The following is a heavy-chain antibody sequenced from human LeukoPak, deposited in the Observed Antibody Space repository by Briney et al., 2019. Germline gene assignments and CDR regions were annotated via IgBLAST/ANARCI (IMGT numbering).Heavy chain of an antibody. V-gene: IGHV3-49*03. CDR1: GFTFGGYA. J-gene: IGHJ4*02. Sequence: QPGGSLRLSCTASGFTFGGYAMSWFRQAPGKGLEWVGFIRSKAYGGTTEYAASVKGRFTISRDDSKGIAYLQMNSLKTEDTAVYYCTRAFVDFWGQGTLVTVSS. D-gene: IGHD5-12*01. CDR2: IRSKAYGGTT. CDR3: TRAFVDF.